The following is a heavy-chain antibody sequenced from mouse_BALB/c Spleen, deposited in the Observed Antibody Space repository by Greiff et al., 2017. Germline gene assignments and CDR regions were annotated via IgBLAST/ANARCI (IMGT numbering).Heavy chain of an antibody. CDR1: GFTFSNYW. D-gene: IGHD1-1*01. V-gene: IGHV6-6*02. CDR2: IRLKSNNYAT. CDR3: TRYYYAYAMDY. J-gene: IGHJ4*01. Sequence: EVMLVESGGGLVQPGGSMKLSCVASGFTFSNYWMNWVRQSPEKGLEWVAEIRLKSNNYATHYAESVKGRFTISRDDSKSSVYLQMNNLRAEDTGIYYCTRYYYAYAMDYWGQGTSVTVSS.